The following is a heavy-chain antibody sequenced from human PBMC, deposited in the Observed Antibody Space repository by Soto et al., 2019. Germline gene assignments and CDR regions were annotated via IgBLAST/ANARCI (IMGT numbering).Heavy chain of an antibody. D-gene: IGHD3-22*01. V-gene: IGHV5-10-1*01. Sequence: PREPLKIWRKGSGDRIVGFWSSRVRQKQGKGHEWMGRIDPSDSQTYYSPSFRGHVTISVTKSITTVFLQWSSLRASDTAMYYCARQIYDSDTGPNFQYYFDSWGQGTPVTVSS. CDR3: ARQIYDSDTGPNFQYYFDS. CDR2: IDPSDSQT. J-gene: IGHJ4*02. CDR1: GDRIVGFW.